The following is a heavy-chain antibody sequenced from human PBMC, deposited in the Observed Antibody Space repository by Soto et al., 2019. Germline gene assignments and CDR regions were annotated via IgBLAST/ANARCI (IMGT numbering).Heavy chain of an antibody. CDR1: GGSISSSSYY. J-gene: IGHJ4*02. D-gene: IGHD3-3*01. CDR3: ARLYDFWSGYLFY. CDR2: IYYSGST. V-gene: IGHV4-39*01. Sequence: SETLSLTCTVSGGSISSSSYYWGWIRQPPGKGLEWIGSIYYSGSTYYNPSLKSRVTISVDTSKNQFSLKLSSVTAADTAVYYCARLYDFWSGYLFYWGQGTLVTVSS.